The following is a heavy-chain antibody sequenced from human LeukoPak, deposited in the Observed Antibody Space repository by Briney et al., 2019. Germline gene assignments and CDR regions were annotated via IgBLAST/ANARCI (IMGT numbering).Heavy chain of an antibody. CDR2: ISPHNGNR. Sequence: ASVKVSCKTSDYTFTRYGVSWVRQAPGQGLEWMGWISPHNGNRDYAQKFKDRVTMTTDTSTNTVYLELRSLRPDDTAMYYCARTGYGSGSDDFDFWGQGTLVTVSS. J-gene: IGHJ4*02. CDR1: DYTFTRYG. D-gene: IGHD3-10*01. CDR3: ARTGYGSGSDDFDF. V-gene: IGHV1-18*01.